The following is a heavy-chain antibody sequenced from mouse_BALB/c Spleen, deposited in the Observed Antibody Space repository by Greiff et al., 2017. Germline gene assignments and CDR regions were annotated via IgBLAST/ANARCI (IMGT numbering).Heavy chain of an antibody. CDR1: GFTFTGYV. CDR2: IYPGSGST. D-gene: IGHD1-1*01. CDR3: AIYYGGSPWFAY. J-gene: IGHJ3*01. V-gene: IGHV1-77*01. Sequence: VQLQQSGPGLVKPGASLKMSCTASGFTFTGYVISWVRQSTGQGLEWLGEIYPGSGSTYYNEKFKGKTTLTADKSSNTAYMQISSLTSEDSAFYFCAIYYGGSPWFAYWGQGTLVTVSA.